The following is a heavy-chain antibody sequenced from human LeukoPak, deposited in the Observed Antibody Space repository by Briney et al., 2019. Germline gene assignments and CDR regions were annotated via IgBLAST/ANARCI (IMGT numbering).Heavy chain of an antibody. CDR2: INNNGRTK. Sequence: PGGSLRLSCAASGFTFSSYEMNWVRQAPGKGLEWISYINNNGRTKYYADSVKGRFTISRDNSKNTLYLQMNSLRAEDTAVYYCVKGGSGYQYYFDYWGQGTLVTVSS. V-gene: IGHV3-48*03. CDR3: VKGGSGYQYYFDY. CDR1: GFTFSSYE. J-gene: IGHJ4*02. D-gene: IGHD3-22*01.